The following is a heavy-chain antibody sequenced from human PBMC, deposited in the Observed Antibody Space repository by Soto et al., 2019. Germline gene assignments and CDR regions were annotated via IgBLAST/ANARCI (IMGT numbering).Heavy chain of an antibody. D-gene: IGHD2-2*01. CDR1: GGSISSYY. CDR2: IYTSGCT. J-gene: IGHJ6*02. V-gene: IGHV4-4*07. CDR3: ARGNCSSPNCYSFSGYYGMDV. Sequence: SETLSLTCTVSGGSISSYYWSWIRQPAGKGLEWIGRIYTSGCTNYNPSLKSRVTMSLDTSKNQFSLKLTSVTAADTALYYCARGNCSSPNCYSFSGYYGMDVWGQGTTVTVSS.